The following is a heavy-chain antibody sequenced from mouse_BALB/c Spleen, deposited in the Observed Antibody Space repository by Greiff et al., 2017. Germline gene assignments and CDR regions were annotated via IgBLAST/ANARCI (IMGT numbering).Heavy chain of an antibody. CDR1: GYTFTSYW. D-gene: IGHD1-1*01. Sequence: QVQLQQSGAELAKPGASVKMSCKASGYTFTSYWMHWVKQRPGQGLEWIGYINPSTGYTEYNEKFKGKATLTTDKSSSTAYMQLSRLTSEDSAVYFCAREGYYGSSFYFDYWGQGTTLTVSS. CDR2: INPSTGYT. CDR3: AREGYYGSSFYFDY. V-gene: IGHV1-7*01. J-gene: IGHJ2*01.